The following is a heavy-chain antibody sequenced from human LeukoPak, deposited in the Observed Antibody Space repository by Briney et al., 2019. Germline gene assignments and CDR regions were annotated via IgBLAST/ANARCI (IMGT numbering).Heavy chain of an antibody. Sequence: SETLSLTCTVSGGFISSYYWSWIRQPPGKGLEWIGSISPSGSTFYNPSLKSRVTISVDTSKNQFSLKLRSVTAADTAVYYCALSPLGAAGTWSGLFDYWGQGTLVTVSS. V-gene: IGHV4-59*04. J-gene: IGHJ4*02. D-gene: IGHD6-13*01. CDR1: GGFISSYY. CDR2: ISPSGST. CDR3: ALSPLGAAGTWSGLFDY.